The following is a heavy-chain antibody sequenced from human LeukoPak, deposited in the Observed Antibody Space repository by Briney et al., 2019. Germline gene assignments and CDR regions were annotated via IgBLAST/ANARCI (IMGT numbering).Heavy chain of an antibody. CDR3: AVSDCSGGSCYSPLDY. Sequence: GGSLRLSCAASGFTFSRYSMNWVRQAPGKGLEWVSSISSSSSYIYYADSVKGRFTISRDNAKNSLYLQMNSLRAEDTAVYYCAVSDCSGGSCYSPLDYWGQGTLVTVSS. CDR1: GFTFSRYS. D-gene: IGHD2-15*01. J-gene: IGHJ4*02. V-gene: IGHV3-21*01. CDR2: ISSSSSYI.